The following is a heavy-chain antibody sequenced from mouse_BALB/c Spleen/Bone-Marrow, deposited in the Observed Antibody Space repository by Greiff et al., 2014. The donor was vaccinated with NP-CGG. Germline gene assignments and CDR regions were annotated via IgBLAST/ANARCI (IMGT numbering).Heavy chain of an antibody. J-gene: IGHJ2*01. D-gene: IGHD3-1*01. Sequence: EVQLQQSGAELVKPGASVKLSCTASGFNIKDTYIHWVKQRPEQGLEWIGRIDPANADAKYGPTFQSKATITADTSSNTVSLQFISLTSEDTAIYYCVGAARTFDYWGQGTTLTVSS. CDR3: VGAARTFDY. V-gene: IGHV14-3*02. CDR2: IDPANADA. CDR1: GFNIKDTY.